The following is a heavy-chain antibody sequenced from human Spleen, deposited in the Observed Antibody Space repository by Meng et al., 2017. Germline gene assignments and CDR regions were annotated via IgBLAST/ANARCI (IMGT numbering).Heavy chain of an antibody. V-gene: IGHV3-30*03. CDR1: GFTFSHYG. Sequence: QVSLVESGGGVVQPGRSLRLSCAASGFTFSHYGIHWVRQAPGKGLEWVAFISYDGSNKDFVDSVKGRLTISRDNSKSTVYLQMNSLRPEDTAVYFCASLSLVSTVTTGDYWGQGTLVTVSS. D-gene: IGHD4-17*01. J-gene: IGHJ4*02. CDR3: ASLSLVSTVTTGDY. CDR2: ISYDGSNK.